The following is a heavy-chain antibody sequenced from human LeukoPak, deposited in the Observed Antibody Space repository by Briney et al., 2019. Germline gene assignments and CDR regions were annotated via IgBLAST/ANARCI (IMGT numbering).Heavy chain of an antibody. J-gene: IGHJ5*02. CDR2: ISSSSSYI. D-gene: IGHD2-15*01. CDR1: GFTFSSYS. V-gene: IGHV3-21*01. CDR3: ARDSRSSGGSCRVCNWFDP. Sequence: PGGSLRLSCAASGFTFSSYSMNWVRQAPGKGLEWVSSISSSSSYIYYADSVKGRFTISRDNAKNSLYLQMNSLRAEDTAVYYCARDSRSSGGSCRVCNWFDPWGQGTLVTVSS.